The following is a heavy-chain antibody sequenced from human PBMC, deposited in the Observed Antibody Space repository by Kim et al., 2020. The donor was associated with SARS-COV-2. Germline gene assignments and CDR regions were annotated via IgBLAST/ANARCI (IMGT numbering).Heavy chain of an antibody. V-gene: IGHV3-30*18. CDR1: GFTFSSYG. J-gene: IGHJ4*01. D-gene: IGHD3-9*01. CDR2: ISYDGSNK. Sequence: GGSLRLSCAASGFTFSSYGMHWVRQAPGKGLEWVAVISYDGSNKYYADSVKGRFTISRDNSKNTLYLQMNSLRAEDTAVYYCAKPEALRYFDWLLPYFD. CDR3: AKPEALRYFDWLLPYFD.